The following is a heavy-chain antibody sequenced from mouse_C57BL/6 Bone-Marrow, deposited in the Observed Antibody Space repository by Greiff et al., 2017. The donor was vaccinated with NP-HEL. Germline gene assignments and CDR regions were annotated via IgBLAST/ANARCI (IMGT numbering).Heavy chain of an antibody. CDR1: GYTFTDYN. D-gene: IGHD1-1*01. CDR3: ASRKLYYGSRLDY. J-gene: IGHJ2*01. CDR2: INPNNGGT. Sequence: VQLKQSGPELVKPGASVKMSCKASGYTFTDYNMHWVKQSHGKSLEWIGYINPNNGGTSYNQKFKGKATLTVNKSSSTAYMELRSLTSEDSAVYYCASRKLYYGSRLDYWGQGTTLTVSS. V-gene: IGHV1-22*01.